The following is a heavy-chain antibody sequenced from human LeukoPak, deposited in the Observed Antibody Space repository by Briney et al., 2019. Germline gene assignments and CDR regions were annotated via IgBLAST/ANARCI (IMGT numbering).Heavy chain of an antibody. D-gene: IGHD2-15*01. Sequence: SETLSLTCTVSGGSISGYYWNWIRQPPGKGLEWIGNIYYSGSTNYNPSLKSRVTISVATSKNQFSLKLSSVTAADTAVYYCARDEYSSGRNGGYFDYWGQGARVTVSS. CDR3: ARDEYSSGRNGGYFDY. CDR1: GGSISGYY. V-gene: IGHV4-59*01. J-gene: IGHJ4*02. CDR2: IYYSGST.